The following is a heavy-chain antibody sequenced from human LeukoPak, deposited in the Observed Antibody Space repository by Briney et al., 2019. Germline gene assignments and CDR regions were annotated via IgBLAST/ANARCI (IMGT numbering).Heavy chain of an antibody. CDR1: GYSISSGYY. V-gene: IGHV4-38-2*02. CDR2: IYHSGST. D-gene: IGHD6-19*01. J-gene: IGHJ4*02. Sequence: PSETLSLTCTVSGYSISSGYYWGWIRQPPGKGLEWIGSIYHSGSTYYNPSLKSRVTISVDTSKNQFSLKLSSVTAADTAVYYCARVGPYSSGWYEREKYYFDYWGQGTLVTVSS. CDR3: ARVGPYSSGWYEREKYYFDY.